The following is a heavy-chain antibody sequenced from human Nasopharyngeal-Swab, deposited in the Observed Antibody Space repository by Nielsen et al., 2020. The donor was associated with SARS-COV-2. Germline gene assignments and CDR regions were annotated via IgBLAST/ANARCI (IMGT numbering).Heavy chain of an antibody. CDR1: GFTFSSYE. Sequence: GESLKISCAASGFTFSSYEMNWVRQAPGKGLEWVAVISYDGSNKYYADSVKGRFTISRDNSKNTLYLQMNSLRAEDTAVYYCARIGDQDYYDSSGYYLSAFDIWGQGTMVTVSS. CDR3: ARIGDQDYYDSSGYYLSAFDI. D-gene: IGHD3-22*01. V-gene: IGHV3-30-3*01. J-gene: IGHJ3*02. CDR2: ISYDGSNK.